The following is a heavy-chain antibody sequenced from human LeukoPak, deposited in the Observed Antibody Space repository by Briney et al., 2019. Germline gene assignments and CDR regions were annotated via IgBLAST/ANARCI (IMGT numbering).Heavy chain of an antibody. CDR2: INHSGST. J-gene: IGHJ5*02. CDR1: GGSFSDYY. D-gene: IGHD3-22*01. Sequence: SETLSLTCAVYGGSFSDYYWSWIRQPPGKGLEWIGEINHSGSTNYNSSLKSRVTISVDTSKNQFSLKLNSVTAADTAVYYCARWSSNYYDSSGRRFDPWGQGTLVTVSS. V-gene: IGHV4-34*01. CDR3: ARWSSNYYDSSGRRFDP.